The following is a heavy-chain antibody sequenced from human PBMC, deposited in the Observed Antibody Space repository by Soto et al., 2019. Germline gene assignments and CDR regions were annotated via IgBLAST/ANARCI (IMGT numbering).Heavy chain of an antibody. CDR2: ISGSGGST. Sequence: EVQLLESGGGLVQPGGSVRLSCAASGFTFSSYAMSWVRQAPGKGLEWVSAISGSGGSTYYADSVKGRFTISRDNSKNTLYLQMNSLRAEDTAVYYCAKVRDHSSSWDPFDYWGQGTLVTVSS. CDR1: GFTFSSYA. D-gene: IGHD6-13*01. J-gene: IGHJ4*02. CDR3: AKVRDHSSSWDPFDY. V-gene: IGHV3-23*01.